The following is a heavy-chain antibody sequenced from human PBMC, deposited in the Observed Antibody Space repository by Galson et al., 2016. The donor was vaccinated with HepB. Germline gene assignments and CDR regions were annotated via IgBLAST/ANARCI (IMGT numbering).Heavy chain of an antibody. V-gene: IGHV3-43*01. CDR2: VNWDGTST. J-gene: IGHJ6*03. CDR1: EFAFEDYT. Sequence: SLRLSCAASEFAFEDYTMHWVRQRPGKGLEWVALVNWDGTSTNYADSVKGRFTISRDNRQNSLYLQMNNLRSEDTAFYYCTKGATTAPPHYMDVWGKGTTVTVSS. D-gene: IGHD2/OR15-2a*01. CDR3: TKGATTAPPHYMDV.